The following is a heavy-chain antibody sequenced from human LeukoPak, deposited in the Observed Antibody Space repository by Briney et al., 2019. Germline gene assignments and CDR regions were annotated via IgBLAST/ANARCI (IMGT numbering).Heavy chain of an antibody. Sequence: PSETLSLTCTVSGGSISSYYWSWIRQPPGKGLEWIGYIYYSGSTNYNPSLKSRVTISVDTSKNQFSLKLSSVTAADTAVYYCARPLDYGDLWFFDVWGRGTLVTVSS. V-gene: IGHV4-59*01. J-gene: IGHJ2*01. D-gene: IGHD4-17*01. CDR2: IYYSGST. CDR3: ARPLDYGDLWFFDV. CDR1: GGSISSYY.